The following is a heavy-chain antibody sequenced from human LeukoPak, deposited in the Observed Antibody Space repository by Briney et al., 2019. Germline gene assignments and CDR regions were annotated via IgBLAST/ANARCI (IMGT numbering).Heavy chain of an antibody. V-gene: IGHV3-30-3*01. CDR2: ISYDGSNK. J-gene: IGHJ5*02. Sequence: GGSLRLSCAASGFTFSSYAMHWVRQAPGKGLEWVAVISYDGSNKYYADSVKGRFTISRDNSKNTLYLQMNSLRAEDTAVYYCASGVGATKHPTYLWFDPWGQGTLVTVSS. CDR3: ASGVGATKHPTYLWFDP. CDR1: GFTFSSYA. D-gene: IGHD1-26*01.